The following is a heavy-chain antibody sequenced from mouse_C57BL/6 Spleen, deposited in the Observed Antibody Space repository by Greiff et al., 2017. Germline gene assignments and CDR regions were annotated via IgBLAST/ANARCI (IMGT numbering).Heavy chain of an antibody. J-gene: IGHJ4*01. CDR2: INPYNGDT. D-gene: IGHD1-1*01. CDR1: GYSFTGYF. Sequence: EVQLQESGPELVKPGDSVKLSCKASGYSFTGYFMNWVMQSPGKSLEWIGRINPYNGDTFYNQKFKGKATLTVDKSSNTAHMELRSLTSEDSAVYYCARDGSRGGYAMDYWGQGTSVTVSS. CDR3: ARDGSRGGYAMDY. V-gene: IGHV1-20*01.